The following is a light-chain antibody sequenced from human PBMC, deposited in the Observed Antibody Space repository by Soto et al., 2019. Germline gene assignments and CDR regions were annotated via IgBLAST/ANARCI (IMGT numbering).Light chain of an antibody. CDR2: DAS. CDR1: QDISRY. V-gene: IGKV3-20*01. J-gene: IGKJ4*01. CDR3: QQYGSSPLT. Sequence: ETVLTQSPATLSLSPGERATLSCRASQDISRYLAWYQQKPGQAPRLLIYDASNRATAIPDRFSGSGSGTDFTLTISRLEPEDFAVYYCQQYGSSPLTFGGGTKVDIK.